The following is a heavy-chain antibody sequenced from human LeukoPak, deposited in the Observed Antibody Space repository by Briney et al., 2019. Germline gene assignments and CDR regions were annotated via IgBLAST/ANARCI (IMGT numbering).Heavy chain of an antibody. V-gene: IGHV3-7*04. CDR3: AWGDAFSGDH. CDR1: GFTFSSYW. CDR2: IHPEGNEK. J-gene: IGHJ4*02. Sequence: GGSLRLSCAASGFTFSSYWMSWVRQAPGKGLEWVANIHPEGNEKYHVESVKGRFTISRDNTKNLLFLQMNGLRVEDTAVYYCAWGDAFSGDHWGQGTLVTVSS.